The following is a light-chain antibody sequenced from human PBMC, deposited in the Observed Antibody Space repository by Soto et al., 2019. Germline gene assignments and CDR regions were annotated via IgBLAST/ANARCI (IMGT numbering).Light chain of an antibody. V-gene: IGKV3-20*01. J-gene: IGKJ1*01. Sequence: LSQAPGTLSLAKGARATLSCSVSQSVSSSYLAWYQQKPGQAPRLLIYGASSRATGIPDRFSGSGSGTDFTLTISRLEPEDFAVYYCQQYGSSPGTFGQGTKVDI. CDR1: QSVSSSY. CDR2: GAS. CDR3: QQYGSSPGT.